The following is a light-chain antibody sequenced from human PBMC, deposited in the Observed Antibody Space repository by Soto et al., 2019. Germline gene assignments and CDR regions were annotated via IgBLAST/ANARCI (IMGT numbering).Light chain of an antibody. Sequence: DIVLTQSPGTLSLSPGERATLSCRASQYMSSDYLAWYHQRPGQAPRLLIFGASRRASAIPDRFSGSASGTDFTLTISRLEPEDFGMYYCHQYGYSPRTFGQGTRVEI. CDR2: GAS. CDR1: QYMSSDY. CDR3: HQYGYSPRT. J-gene: IGKJ1*01. V-gene: IGKV3-20*01.